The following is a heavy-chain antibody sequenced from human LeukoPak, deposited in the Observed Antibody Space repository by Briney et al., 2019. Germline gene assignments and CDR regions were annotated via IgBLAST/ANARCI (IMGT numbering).Heavy chain of an antibody. CDR2: INSDGSST. J-gene: IGHJ4*02. CDR1: GFTFSSYW. V-gene: IGHV3-74*01. Sequence: PGGSLRLSCAASGFTFSSYWMHWVRQAPGKGLVWVSRINSDGSSTYYADSVKGRFTISRDNSKNTLYLQMNSLRAEDTAVYYCASGDDYSRYWGQGTLVTVSS. CDR3: ASGDDYSRY. D-gene: IGHD2-21*02.